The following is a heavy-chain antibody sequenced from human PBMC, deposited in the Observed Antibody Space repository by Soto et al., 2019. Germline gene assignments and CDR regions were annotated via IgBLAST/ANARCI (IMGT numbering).Heavy chain of an antibody. CDR2: IYLSGSN. CDR1: GASIRSSDYY. CDR3: ARGLYGYYAFDH. V-gene: IGHV4-30-4*01. Sequence: SETLSLTCTVSGASIRSSDYYWSWFRQPPGKGLEWIGYIYLSGSNYYNPSLKSRVSISEDTSNNHFSLKLSSVTAADTAVYYCARGLYGYYAFDHWGQGALVTVS. J-gene: IGHJ4*02. D-gene: IGHD4-17*01.